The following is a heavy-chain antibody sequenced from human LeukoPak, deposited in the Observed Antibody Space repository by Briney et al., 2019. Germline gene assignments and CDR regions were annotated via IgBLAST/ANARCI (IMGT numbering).Heavy chain of an antibody. CDR2: ISYDGSNK. CDR1: GFTFSSYA. J-gene: IGHJ3*02. Sequence: PGGSLRLSCAASGFTFSSYAMHWVRQAPGKGLEWVAVISYDGSNKYYADSVKGRFTISRDNSKNTLYLQMNSLRAEDTAVYYCARDKGKWDIVERGGAFDIWGQGTMVTVSS. D-gene: IGHD2-15*01. CDR3: ARDKGKWDIVERGGAFDI. V-gene: IGHV3-30-3*01.